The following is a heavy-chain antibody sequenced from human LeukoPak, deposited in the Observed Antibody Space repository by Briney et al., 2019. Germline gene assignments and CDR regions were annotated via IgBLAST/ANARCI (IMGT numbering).Heavy chain of an antibody. J-gene: IGHJ4*02. CDR3: AKADDEAVAGIGPPFDY. V-gene: IGHV3-9*01. CDR1: GFTFDDYA. D-gene: IGHD6-19*01. Sequence: SGGSLRLSCAASGFTFDDYAMHWVRQAPGKGQEWVSGISWKSGSIGYADSVKGRFTISRDNAKNSLHLQMNSLRAEDTALYYCAKADDEAVAGIGPPFDYWGQGTLVTVSS. CDR2: ISWKSGSI.